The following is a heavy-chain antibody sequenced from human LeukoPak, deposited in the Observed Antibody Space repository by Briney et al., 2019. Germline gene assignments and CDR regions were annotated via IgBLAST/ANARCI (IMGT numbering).Heavy chain of an antibody. CDR3: AKSTGYSYGPFDY. CDR1: GFTFDDYA. D-gene: IGHD5-18*01. J-gene: IGHJ4*02. CDR2: ISWNSGSI. Sequence: GRSLRLSCAASGFTFDDYAMHWVRQAPGKGLEWVSGISWNSGSIGYADSVKGRFTISRDSAKNSLYLQMNSLRAEDTALYYCAKSTGYSYGPFDYWGQGTLVTVSS. V-gene: IGHV3-9*01.